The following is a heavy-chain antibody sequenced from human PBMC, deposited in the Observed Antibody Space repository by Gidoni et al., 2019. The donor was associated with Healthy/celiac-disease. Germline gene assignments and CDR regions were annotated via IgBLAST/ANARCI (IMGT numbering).Heavy chain of an antibody. CDR3: ARGAPGRSSGWYDRSHSMDV. J-gene: IGHJ6*02. V-gene: IGHV4-34*01. D-gene: IGHD6-19*01. CDR2: INHTGST. Sequence: QVQLQPWGAGLLQPSETLSLTCAVYGGSFSGYYWSWVRQPPGKGLEWIGEINHTGSTNYNPSLKSRGTISVDTSKTQFSLKLSSVTAADTAVYYCARGAPGRSSGWYDRSHSMDVWGQGTTVTVSS. CDR1: GGSFSGYY.